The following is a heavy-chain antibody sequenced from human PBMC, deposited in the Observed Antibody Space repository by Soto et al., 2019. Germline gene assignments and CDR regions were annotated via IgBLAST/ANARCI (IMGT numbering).Heavy chain of an antibody. J-gene: IGHJ6*02. CDR1: GFTFSSYA. CDR3: ARGGTDTIFGVVQVTYCYYGMDV. D-gene: IGHD3-3*01. V-gene: IGHV3-30-3*01. Sequence: QVQLVESGGGVVQPGRSLRLSCAASGFTFSSYAMHWVRQAPGKGLEWVAVISYDGSNKYYADSVKGRFTISRDNSKTTLCLQMNSLRAEDTAVYYCARGGTDTIFGVVQVTYCYYGMDVWGQGTTVTVSS. CDR2: ISYDGSNK.